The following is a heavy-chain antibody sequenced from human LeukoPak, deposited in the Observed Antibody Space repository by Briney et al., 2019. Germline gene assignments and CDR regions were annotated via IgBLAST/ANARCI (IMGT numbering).Heavy chain of an antibody. CDR3: ERDSPATGGWFDS. CDR1: GFTFNTYS. V-gene: IGHV3-48*04. Sequence: PGGSLRLSCAASGFTFNTYSMNWVRQAPGKGLEWVSYISSSSFSIYYTDSVKGRFTVSRDNAKNSLYLQMNSLRAEDTAVYYCERDSPATGGWFDSWGQGTLVTVSS. CDR2: ISSSSFSI. D-gene: IGHD3-10*01. J-gene: IGHJ5*01.